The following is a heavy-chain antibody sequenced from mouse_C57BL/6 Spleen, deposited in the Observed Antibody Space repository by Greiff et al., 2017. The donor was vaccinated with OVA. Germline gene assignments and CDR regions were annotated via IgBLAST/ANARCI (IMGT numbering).Heavy chain of an antibody. Sequence: EVKVVESGEGLVKPGGSLKLSCAASGFTFSSYAMSWVRQTPEKRLEWVAYISSGGDYIYYADTVKGRFTISSDNDRNTLYLQMSSLKSEDTAMYYCTRVAYGSSHPFAYWGQGTLVTVSA. J-gene: IGHJ3*01. V-gene: IGHV5-9-1*02. D-gene: IGHD1-1*01. CDR3: TRVAYGSSHPFAY. CDR2: ISSGGDYI. CDR1: GFTFSSYA.